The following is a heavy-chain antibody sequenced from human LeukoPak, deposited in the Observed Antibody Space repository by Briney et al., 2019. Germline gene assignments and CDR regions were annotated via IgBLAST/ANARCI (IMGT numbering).Heavy chain of an antibody. V-gene: IGHV4-39*07. J-gene: IGHJ4*02. CDR1: GGSISSGSYH. D-gene: IGHD6-19*01. CDR2: IYHSGST. Sequence: SETLSLTCTVSGGSISSGSYHWGWIRQPPGKGLEWIGSIYHSGSTYYNPSLKSRVTISVDTSKNQFSLKLSSVTAADTAVYYCARGLAVASPFDYWGQGTLVTVSS. CDR3: ARGLAVASPFDY.